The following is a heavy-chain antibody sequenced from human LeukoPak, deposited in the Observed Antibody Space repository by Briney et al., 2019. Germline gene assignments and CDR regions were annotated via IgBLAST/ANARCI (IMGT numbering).Heavy chain of an antibody. V-gene: IGHV3-23*01. D-gene: IGHD2-15*01. Sequence: GGSLRLSCAASGFTFSSYGMSWVRQAPGKGPECVSAISPSGRSTYYADSVKGRFTISRDNSKNTLYLQMNRLRVEDTAVYYCAKGPVVTFDIWGQGTMVTVSS. CDR1: GFTFSSYG. J-gene: IGHJ3*02. CDR3: AKGPVVTFDI. CDR2: ISPSGRST.